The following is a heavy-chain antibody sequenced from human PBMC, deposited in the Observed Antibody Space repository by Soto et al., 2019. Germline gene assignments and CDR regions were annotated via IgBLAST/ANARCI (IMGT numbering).Heavy chain of an antibody. J-gene: IGHJ3*02. Sequence: PGGSLRLSCAAYGFTFSGSAMHGVRQASGKGLERVGRIRSKANSYATAYAASVKGRFTISRDDSKNTAYLQMNSRKTEDMAVYYCSRNINRRTWADVFHIWSRVKIVTV. CDR1: GFTFSGSA. D-gene: IGHD7-27*01. CDR3: SRNINRRTWADVFHI. CDR2: IRSKANSYAT. V-gene: IGHV3-73*01.